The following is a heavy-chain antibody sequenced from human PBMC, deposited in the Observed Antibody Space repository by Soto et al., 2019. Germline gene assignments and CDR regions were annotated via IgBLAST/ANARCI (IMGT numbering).Heavy chain of an antibody. CDR2: MYSGGST. Sequence: GGSLRLSCAASGFTVRSNYMSWVRQAPGKGLESVSVMYSGGSTYYADSVKGRFTISRDNSKNTLYLQMNSQRAGYTDVYYCARDPPHTVVPPSHYSYYGMDVWGQGTTVTVSS. D-gene: IGHD2-15*01. CDR1: GFTVRSNY. V-gene: IGHV3-53*01. CDR3: ARDPPHTVVPPSHYSYYGMDV. J-gene: IGHJ6*02.